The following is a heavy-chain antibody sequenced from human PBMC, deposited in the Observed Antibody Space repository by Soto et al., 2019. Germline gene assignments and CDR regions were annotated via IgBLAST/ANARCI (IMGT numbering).Heavy chain of an antibody. CDR2: ISYDGGLQ. CDR3: VSDRGYGHASVPYS. V-gene: IGHV3-30*03. Sequence: QAHLVESGGGVVQPGRSLRLSCAASGFTFTSYGLHWVRQAPGTRLVWVAVISYDGGLQHYADSVKGRFTISRDNSKNMVLLQMNSLRAEDTAVYYCVSDRGYGHASVPYSWGQVTLVSVAS. J-gene: IGHJ4*02. CDR1: GFTFTSYG. D-gene: IGHD5-18*01.